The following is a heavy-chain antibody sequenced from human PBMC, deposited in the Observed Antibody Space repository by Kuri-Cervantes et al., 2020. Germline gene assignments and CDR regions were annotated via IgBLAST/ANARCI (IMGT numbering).Heavy chain of an antibody. V-gene: IGHV4-39*07. Sequence: SETLSLTCTVSGGSISSYYWGWIRQPPGKGLEWIGSIYYSGSTYYNPSLKSRVTISVDTSKNQFSLKLSSVTAADTAVYYCAKVYRGGSEGMDVWGQGTTVTVSS. CDR1: GGSISSYY. J-gene: IGHJ6*02. CDR3: AKVYRGGSEGMDV. CDR2: IYYSGST. D-gene: IGHD3-16*01.